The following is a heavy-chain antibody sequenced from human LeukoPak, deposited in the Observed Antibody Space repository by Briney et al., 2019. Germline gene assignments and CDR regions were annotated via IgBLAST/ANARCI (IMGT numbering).Heavy chain of an antibody. CDR2: IKQDGSEK. CDR1: GFTFSSYW. J-gene: IGHJ4*02. D-gene: IGHD1-26*01. Sequence: PGGSLRLSCAASGFTFSSYWMSWVRQAPGKGLEWVANIKQDGSEKYYVDSVKGRFTISRDNAKNSLYLQMNSLRAEDTAVYYCATETKELPFDYWGQGTLVTVSS. CDR3: ATETKELPFDY. V-gene: IGHV3-7*01.